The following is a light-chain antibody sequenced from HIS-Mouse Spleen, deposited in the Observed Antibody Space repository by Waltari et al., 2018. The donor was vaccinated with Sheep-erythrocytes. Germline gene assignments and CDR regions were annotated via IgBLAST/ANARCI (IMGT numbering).Light chain of an antibody. CDR3: QAWDSSTAV. J-gene: IGLJ2*01. CDR2: QDS. CDR1: KLGDKY. Sequence: SYELTQPPSVSVSPGQTASITCSGDKLGDKYACWYQQKPGQSPVLVIYQDSKRPSGIPGLFAGANYGNTATLPVSGTQAMDGADYYCQAWDSSTAVVGGGTKLTVL. V-gene: IGLV3-1*01.